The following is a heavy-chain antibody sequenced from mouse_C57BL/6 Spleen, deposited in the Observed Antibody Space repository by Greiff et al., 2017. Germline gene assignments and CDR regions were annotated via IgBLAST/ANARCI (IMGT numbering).Heavy chain of an antibody. J-gene: IGHJ2*01. CDR2: IYPGDGDT. V-gene: IGHV1-82*01. CDR1: GYAFSSSW. D-gene: IGHD1-1*01. Sequence: VKLQQSGPELVKPGASVKISCKASGYAFSSSWMNWVKQRPGKGLEWIGRIYPGDGDTNYNGKFKGKATLTADKSSSTAYMQLSSLTSEDSAVYFCARSSFITTVVATDYWGQGTTLTVSS. CDR3: ARSSFITTVVATDY.